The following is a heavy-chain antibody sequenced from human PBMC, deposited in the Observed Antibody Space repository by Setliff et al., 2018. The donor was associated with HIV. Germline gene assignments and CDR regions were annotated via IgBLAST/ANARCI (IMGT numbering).Heavy chain of an antibody. J-gene: IGHJ3*02. CDR1: GFSVSDYW. V-gene: IGHV3-7*01. CDR2: INQDGSEQ. Sequence: GGSLRLSCVASGFSVSDYWMIWVRQAPGKGLEWLANINQDGSEQNSADSLKGRFSVSRDNAKNSLYLQMNSLRAEDTAVYYCARDQSTNPSGAFDIWGQGTMVTVSS. CDR3: ARDQSTNPSGAFDI. D-gene: IGHD6-25*01.